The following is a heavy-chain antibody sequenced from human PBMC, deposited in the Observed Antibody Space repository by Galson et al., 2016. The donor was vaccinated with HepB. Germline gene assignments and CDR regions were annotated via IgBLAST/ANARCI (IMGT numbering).Heavy chain of an antibody. D-gene: IGHD3-3*01. CDR1: GSSFSSHW. Sequence: QSGAEVTKPGESLKISCKGSGSSFSSHWIGWVRQMPGKGPEWMGIIWPDDSNTIYSPSFQGQVTISADKSISTACLQWSSLEASDTAMYFCARHGNTRSQFNWFDPWGQGTLVTVSS. CDR3: ARHGNTRSQFNWFDP. V-gene: IGHV5-51*01. J-gene: IGHJ5*02. CDR2: IWPDDSNT.